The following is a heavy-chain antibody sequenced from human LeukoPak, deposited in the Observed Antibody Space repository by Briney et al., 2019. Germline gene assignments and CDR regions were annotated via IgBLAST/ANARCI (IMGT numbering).Heavy chain of an antibody. CDR2: INHSGST. J-gene: IGHJ4*02. Sequence: SETLSLTCAVYGGSFSGYYWSWIRQPPGKGLEWIGEINHSGSTNYNPSLKSRVTISVDTSKNQFSLKLSSVTPADTAVFYWARVGRWLPRFDYWGQGTLVTVSS. D-gene: IGHD3-22*01. V-gene: IGHV4-34*01. CDR1: GGSFSGYY. CDR3: ARVGRWLPRFDY.